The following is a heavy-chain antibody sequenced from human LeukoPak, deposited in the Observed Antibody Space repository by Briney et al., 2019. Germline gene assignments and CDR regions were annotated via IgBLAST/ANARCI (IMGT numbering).Heavy chain of an antibody. CDR3: ARDPGAGTTTDYYYYGMDV. CDR2: MNPNSGNT. V-gene: IGHV1-8*01. J-gene: IGHJ6*02. Sequence: ASVKVSCKASGYTFTSYDINWVRQATGQGLEWMGWMNPNSGNTGYAQKFQGRVTMTRNTPISTAYMELSSLRSEDTAVYYCARDPGAGTTTDYYYYGMDVWGQGTTVTVSS. D-gene: IGHD1-1*01. CDR1: GYTFTSYD.